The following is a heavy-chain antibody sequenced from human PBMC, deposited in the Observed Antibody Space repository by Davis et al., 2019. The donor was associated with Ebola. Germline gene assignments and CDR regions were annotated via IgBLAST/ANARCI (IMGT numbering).Heavy chain of an antibody. CDR3: ARRASNYNYFDY. CDR2: IYTSGST. CDR1: GYSISSGYY. V-gene: IGHV4-38-2*01. J-gene: IGHJ4*02. D-gene: IGHD4-11*01. Sequence: SETLSLTCAVSGYSISSGYYWGWIRQPPGKGLEWIGRIYTSGSTNYNPSLKSRVTMSVDTSKNQFSLTLTSVTAADTAVYYCARRASNYNYFDYWGQGTLVTVSS.